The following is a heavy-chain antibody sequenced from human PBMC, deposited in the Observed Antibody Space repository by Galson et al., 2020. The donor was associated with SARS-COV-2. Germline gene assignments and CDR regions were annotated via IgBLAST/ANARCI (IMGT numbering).Heavy chain of an antibody. CDR2: ISSSSSKI. CDR3: ARCESLTVTRTYRVDYYYYGMDV. Sequence: GGSLRLSCAASGFTFSSYSMNWVRQAPGKGLEWVSSISSSSSKIYYADPVKGRFTISRENAKNSLYLQMNSLRAEDTAVYYCARCESLTVTRTYRVDYYYYGMDVWGQGTTVTVSS. D-gene: IGHD4-17*01. CDR1: GFTFSSYS. V-gene: IGHV3-21*01. J-gene: IGHJ6*02.